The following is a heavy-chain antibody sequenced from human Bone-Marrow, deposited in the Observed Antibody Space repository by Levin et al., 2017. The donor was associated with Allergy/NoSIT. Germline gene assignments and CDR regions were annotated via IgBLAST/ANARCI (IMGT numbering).Heavy chain of an antibody. CDR3: ARGGWKPFEF. D-gene: IGHD1-1*01. Sequence: SETLSLTCSVSGGSISSPDYYWSWIRQSPEKGLEWIGYIYYTGTTFYNPSLKSRLLISSDTSKNQFSLRVTSVTAADTAVYYCARGGWKPFEFWGQGALVTVSS. CDR2: IYYTGTT. CDR1: GGSISSPDYY. V-gene: IGHV4-30-4*01. J-gene: IGHJ4*02.